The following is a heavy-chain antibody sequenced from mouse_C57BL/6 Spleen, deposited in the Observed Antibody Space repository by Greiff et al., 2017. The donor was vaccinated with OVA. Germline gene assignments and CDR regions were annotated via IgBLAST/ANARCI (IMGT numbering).Heavy chain of an antibody. CDR1: GFTFSSYA. J-gene: IGHJ3*01. Sequence: EVKLVESGEGLVKPGGSLKLSCAASGFTFSSYAMSWVRQTPEKRLEWVAYISSGGDYIYYADTVKGRFTISRDNARNTLYLQMSCLKSEDTAMYYCTRGEAWFAYWGQGTLVTVSA. V-gene: IGHV5-9-1*02. CDR2: ISSGGDYI. CDR3: TRGEAWFAY.